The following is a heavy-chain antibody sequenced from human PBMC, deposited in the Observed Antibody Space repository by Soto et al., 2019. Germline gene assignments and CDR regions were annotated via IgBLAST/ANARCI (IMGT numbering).Heavy chain of an antibody. J-gene: IGHJ6*02. D-gene: IGHD3-16*01. CDR2: INAYNGNT. Sequence: QVHLVQSGAEVKNPGASVKVSCKASGYSFTRYGIGWARQAPGQGLEWMGWINAYNGNTTDAQNLQGRLTLTTDTSTTTAYMELRRLRSNDTAIYYCAMVDVYVTPSPQDVWGQGTTVTVSS. CDR1: GYSFTRYG. CDR3: AMVDVYVTPSPQDV. V-gene: IGHV1-18*01.